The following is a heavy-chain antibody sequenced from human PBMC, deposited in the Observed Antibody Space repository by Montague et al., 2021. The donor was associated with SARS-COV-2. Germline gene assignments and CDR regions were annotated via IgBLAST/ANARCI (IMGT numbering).Heavy chain of an antibody. CDR2: ISSSSSYM. D-gene: IGHD3-22*01. CDR3: ARDSGPVGYDSSGYYIFDY. J-gene: IGHJ4*02. Sequence: SLRLSCAASGFTFSSYSMNWVRQAPGKGLEWVSSISSSSSYMYSADSVKGRFTISRDNAKNSLYLHMNSLRDEDTAVYYCARDSGPVGYDSSGYYIFDYWGQGTLVTVSS. CDR1: GFTFSSYS. V-gene: IGHV3-21*06.